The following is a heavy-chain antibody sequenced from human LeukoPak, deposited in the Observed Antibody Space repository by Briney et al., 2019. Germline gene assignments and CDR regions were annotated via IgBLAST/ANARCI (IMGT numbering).Heavy chain of an antibody. CDR2: IYSSGNT. D-gene: IGHD5-12*01. CDR1: GASISSSNYY. J-gene: IGHJ4*02. V-gene: IGHV4-39*01. Sequence: SETLSLTCAVSGASISSSNYYWGWARQSPGKGLEWIGNIYSSGNTYYNASLKSRVTMYIDTSKNQFSLKLSSVTAADTAMYCCAKSNGYGLIDYWGQGTLVTVSS. CDR3: AKSNGYGLIDY.